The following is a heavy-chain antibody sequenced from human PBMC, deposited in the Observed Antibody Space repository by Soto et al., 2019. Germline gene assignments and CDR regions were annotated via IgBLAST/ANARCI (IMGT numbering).Heavy chain of an antibody. D-gene: IGHD5-18*01. V-gene: IGHV5-51*01. CDR2: IYPGDSDT. CDR1: GYSFTSYW. Sequence: GESLKISCKGSGYSFTSYWIGWVRQMPGKGLEWMGIIYPGDSDTRYSPSFQGQVTISADKSISTAYLQWSSLKASDTAMYYCASHGAADTAMARPFDYWGQGTLVTVSS. J-gene: IGHJ4*02. CDR3: ASHGAADTAMARPFDY.